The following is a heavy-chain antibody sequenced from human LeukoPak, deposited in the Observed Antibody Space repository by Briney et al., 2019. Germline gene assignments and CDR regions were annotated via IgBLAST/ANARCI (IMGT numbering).Heavy chain of an antibody. CDR3: AKAPYDSNYFDY. CDR1: GFTFSSYA. CDR2: ISGSGGST. D-gene: IGHD3-22*01. J-gene: IGHJ4*02. Sequence: PGGSLRLSCAASGFTFSSYAMSWVRQAPGKGLEWVSAISGSGGSTYYADSVKGRFTISRDNSKDTLYLQMNSLRAEDTAVYYCAKAPYDSNYFDYWGQGTLVTVSS. V-gene: IGHV3-23*01.